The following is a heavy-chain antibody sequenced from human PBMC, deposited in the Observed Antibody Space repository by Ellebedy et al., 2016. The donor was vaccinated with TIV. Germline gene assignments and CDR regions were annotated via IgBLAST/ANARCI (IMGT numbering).Heavy chain of an antibody. Sequence: GESLKISCAASGFTFSSYWMHWVRQAPGKGLVWVSRINSDGSSTSYADSVKGRFTISRDNAKNSLYLQMNSLRAEDTAVYYCARGTREWELLNWFDPWGQGTLVTVSS. CDR1: GFTFSSYW. CDR2: INSDGSST. CDR3: ARGTREWELLNWFDP. D-gene: IGHD1-26*01. V-gene: IGHV3-74*01. J-gene: IGHJ5*02.